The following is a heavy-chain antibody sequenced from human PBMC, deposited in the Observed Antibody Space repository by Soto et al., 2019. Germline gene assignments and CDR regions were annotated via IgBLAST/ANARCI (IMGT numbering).Heavy chain of an antibody. CDR1: GYTFTSYG. CDR3: ARDVRIVPADMGFDY. CDR2: ISAYYGNT. D-gene: IGHD2-2*01. V-gene: IGHV1-18*04. J-gene: IGHJ4*02. Sequence: GDSVKVSCKASGYTFTSYGISWVRQAPGQGLEWMGWISAYYGNTNYAQKLQGRVTMTTDTSTCTAYMEMRSLRSDDTAVYYCARDVRIVPADMGFDYCGQGTLVTV.